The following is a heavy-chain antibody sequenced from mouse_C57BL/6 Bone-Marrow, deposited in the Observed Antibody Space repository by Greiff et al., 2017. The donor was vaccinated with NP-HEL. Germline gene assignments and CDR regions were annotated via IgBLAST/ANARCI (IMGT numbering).Heavy chain of an antibody. CDR3: ARYSVLYGSNFDY. CDR1: GFTFTDYY. J-gene: IGHJ2*01. D-gene: IGHD1-1*01. CDR2: IRNKANGYTT. V-gene: IGHV7-3*01. Sequence: EVKLVESGGGLVQPGGSLSLSCAASGFTFTDYYMSWVRQPPGKALEWLGFIRNKANGYTTEYSASVKGRFTISRDNSQSILYLQMNALRAEDSATYYCARYSVLYGSNFDYWGQGTTLTVSS.